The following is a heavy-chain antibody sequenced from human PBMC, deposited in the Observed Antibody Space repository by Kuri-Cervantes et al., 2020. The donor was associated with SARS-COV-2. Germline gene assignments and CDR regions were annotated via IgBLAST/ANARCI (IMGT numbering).Heavy chain of an antibody. Sequence: GSLRLSCVVSGGAINTYNWWTWVRQSPGKGLQWIGEICHDGSTKFNPSLSLRGRVTMSLDKSKNHFSLNLTSVTAADTAVYYCARESTYTFDIWGQGTLVTVSS. CDR1: GGAINTYNW. D-gene: IGHD2-2*02. J-gene: IGHJ3*02. CDR2: ICHDGST. CDR3: ARESTYTFDI. V-gene: IGHV4-4*02.